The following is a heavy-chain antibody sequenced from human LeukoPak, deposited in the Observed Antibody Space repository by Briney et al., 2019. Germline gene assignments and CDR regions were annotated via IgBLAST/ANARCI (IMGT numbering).Heavy chain of an antibody. CDR2: IYHSGST. CDR3: ARVGYYYGSGTYAY. V-gene: IGHV4-4*02. D-gene: IGHD3-10*01. CDR1: GGSISSSNW. Sequence: PSETLSLTCAVSGGSISSSNWWSWVRQPPGKGLEWIGEIYHSGSTNYNPSLKSRVTISVDKSKNQFSLKLSSVTAADTAVYYCARVGYYYGSGTYAYWGQGTLVTVSS. J-gene: IGHJ4*02.